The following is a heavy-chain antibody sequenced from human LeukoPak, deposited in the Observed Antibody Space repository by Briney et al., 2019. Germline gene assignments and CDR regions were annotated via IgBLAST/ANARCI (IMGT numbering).Heavy chain of an antibody. D-gene: IGHD3-10*01. CDR3: ARSAGSGDLDENWFDL. J-gene: IGHJ5*02. Sequence: GSLRLSCAASGFTFSRFFMNWVRQAPGKGLEWVSYISSSGSIIYYADSVKGRFTISRDNAKNSLYLQMNSLRAEDTAVYYCARSAGSGDLDENWFDLWGQGTLVTVSS. V-gene: IGHV3-48*04. CDR2: ISSSGSII. CDR1: GFTFSRFF.